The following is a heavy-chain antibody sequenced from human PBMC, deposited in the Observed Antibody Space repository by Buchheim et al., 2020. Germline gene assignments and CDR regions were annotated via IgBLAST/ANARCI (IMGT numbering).Heavy chain of an antibody. CDR3: AFGGTGVFEF. J-gene: IGHJ4*02. D-gene: IGHD3-16*01. Sequence: EVQLVESGGGLVQPGGSLRLSCAASGFTFSSSWMHWVRQAPGKGLVWVSHINSDGSTTSYADSVKGRFIISRDNAKNTVYLQMNSLRVEDTAVYYCAFGGTGVFEFWGQGTL. CDR1: GFTFSSSW. V-gene: IGHV3-74*01. CDR2: INSDGSTT.